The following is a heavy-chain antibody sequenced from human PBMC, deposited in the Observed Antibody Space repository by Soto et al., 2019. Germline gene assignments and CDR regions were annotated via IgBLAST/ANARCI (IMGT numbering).Heavy chain of an antibody. V-gene: IGHV3-30-3*01. CDR2: ISYDGANK. Sequence: GGSLRLSCAASGFTFSSYAMHWVRQAPGKGLEWVAIISYDGANKYYADSAKGRFTISRDNSKNTLSLQMNSLRAEDAAVYYCARERTTLYYYYGMDVWGQGTTVTVS. CDR3: ARERTTLYYYYGMDV. D-gene: IGHD4-4*01. J-gene: IGHJ6*02. CDR1: GFTFSSYA.